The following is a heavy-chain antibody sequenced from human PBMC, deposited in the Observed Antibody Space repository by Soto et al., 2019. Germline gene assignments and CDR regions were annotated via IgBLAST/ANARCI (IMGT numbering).Heavy chain of an antibody. CDR2: ISGSGGNT. CDR1: GFTFSTYA. CDR3: AKSPSNYLYAFDI. V-gene: IGHV3-23*01. Sequence: EVQLLESGGGLVQPGGSLGLSCAASGFTFSTYAMTWVRQPPGKGLEWVSTISGSGGNTYYADSVKGRFTISRDNSKNTLYLQMNSLRVEDTAIYHCAKSPSNYLYAFDIWGQGTMVTVSS. D-gene: IGHD4-4*01. J-gene: IGHJ3*02.